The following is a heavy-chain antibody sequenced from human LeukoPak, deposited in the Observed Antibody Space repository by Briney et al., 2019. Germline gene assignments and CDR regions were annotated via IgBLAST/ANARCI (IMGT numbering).Heavy chain of an antibody. D-gene: IGHD4-17*01. CDR3: ARDLVTVTKGFDI. V-gene: IGHV4-59*11. CDR1: DGSFSSHY. J-gene: IGHJ3*02. CDR2: ISYIGST. Sequence: SETLSLTCVVSDGSFSSHYWTWIRQSPGKGLEWIGYISYIGSTNYNPSLKSRVTISIDTSKNQFSLKMRSVTAADTAVYYCARDLVTVTKGFDIWGQGTMVSVSS.